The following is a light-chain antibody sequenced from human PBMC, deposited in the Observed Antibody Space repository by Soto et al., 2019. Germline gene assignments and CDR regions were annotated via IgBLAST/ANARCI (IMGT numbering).Light chain of an antibody. CDR2: DSS. CDR1: QSISSW. Sequence: DLQMTQSTSTLSASVGDRVTITCRSSQSISSWLAWYQQNPGKAPKLLIYDSSSLESGVPSRFSGSGSGTEFTLTISSLQPDDFATYYCQQYNSYPYTFGQGTKLEIK. J-gene: IGKJ2*01. V-gene: IGKV1-5*01. CDR3: QQYNSYPYT.